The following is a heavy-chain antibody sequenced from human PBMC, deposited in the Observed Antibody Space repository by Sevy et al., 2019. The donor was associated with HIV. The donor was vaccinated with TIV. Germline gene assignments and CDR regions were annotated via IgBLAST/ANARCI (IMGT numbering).Heavy chain of an antibody. CDR1: GFSFINAW. Sequence: GGSLRLSCAASGFSFINAWMNWVRQAPGKGLEWVGRIRSKADGGTADYAAPVKGRFIISRDDSENTLYLQMNSLRTEDTANYYCTTVLGWEGTSDYWGQGTLVTVSS. CDR3: TTVLGWEGTSDY. J-gene: IGHJ4*02. V-gene: IGHV3-15*07. D-gene: IGHD1-26*01. CDR2: IRSKADGGTA.